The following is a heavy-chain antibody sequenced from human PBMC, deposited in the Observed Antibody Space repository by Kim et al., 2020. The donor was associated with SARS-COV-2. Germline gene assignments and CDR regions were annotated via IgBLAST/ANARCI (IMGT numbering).Heavy chain of an antibody. CDR3: ARRYGDYGNYYGMDV. J-gene: IGHJ6*02. Sequence: QSFQGQVTISADKSISTAYLQWSSLKASDTAMYYCARRYGDYGNYYGMDVWGQGTTVTVSS. D-gene: IGHD4-17*01. V-gene: IGHV5-51*01.